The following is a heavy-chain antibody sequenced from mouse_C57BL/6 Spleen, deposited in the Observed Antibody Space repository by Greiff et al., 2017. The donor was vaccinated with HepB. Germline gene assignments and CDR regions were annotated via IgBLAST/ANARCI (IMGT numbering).Heavy chain of an antibody. CDR2: IYPGNGDT. D-gene: IGHD1-1*01. CDR1: GYTFTSYN. CDR3: ARAHYGSRVFNFDY. V-gene: IGHV1-12*01. J-gene: IGHJ2*01. Sequence: LQQSGAELVRPGASVKMSCKASGYTFTSYNMHWVKQTPRQGLEWIGAIYPGNGDTSYNQKFKGKATLTVDKSSSTAYMQLSSLTSEDSAVYFCARAHYGSRVFNFDYWGQGTTLTVSS.